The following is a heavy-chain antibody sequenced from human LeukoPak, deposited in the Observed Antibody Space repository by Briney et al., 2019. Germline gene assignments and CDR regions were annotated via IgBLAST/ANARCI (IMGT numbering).Heavy chain of an antibody. CDR3: ARSFDSRGYYYYGMDV. CDR2: VYYSGST. V-gene: IGHV4-59*01. J-gene: IGHJ6*02. Sequence: SETLSLTCTVSGGSISGYYGGWIRQPPGKGLEWIGYVYYSGSTGYNPSLRSRVTISVDTSKNQFSLNLSSVTAADTAVYYCARSFDSRGYYYYGMDVWGQGTTVTVSS. CDR1: GGSISGYY. D-gene: IGHD3-22*01.